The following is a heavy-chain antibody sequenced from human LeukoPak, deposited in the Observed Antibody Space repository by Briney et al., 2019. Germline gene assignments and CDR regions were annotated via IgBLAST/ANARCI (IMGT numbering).Heavy chain of an antibody. D-gene: IGHD3-16*02. J-gene: IGHJ5*02. CDR1: GFTFSSYG. CDR3: AKNSRAYRPWFDP. CDR2: IRYDGSNK. Sequence: GGSLRLSCAASGFTFSSYGMHWVRQAPGKGLEWVAFIRYDGSNKYYADSVKGRFTISRDNSKNTLYLQMNSLGAEDTAVYYCAKNSRAYRPWFDPWGQGTLVTVSS. V-gene: IGHV3-30*02.